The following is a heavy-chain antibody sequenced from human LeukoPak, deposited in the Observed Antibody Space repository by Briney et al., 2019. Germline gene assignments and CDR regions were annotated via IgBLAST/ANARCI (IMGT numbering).Heavy chain of an antibody. V-gene: IGHV4-34*01. CDR3: ARHPRYSSGWRLINWFDP. Sequence: SETLSLTCAVYGGSFSGYYWSWIRQPPGKGLEWIGEINHSGSTNYNPSLKSRVTISVDTSKNQFSLKLSSVTVADTAAYYCARHPRYSSGWRLINWFDPWGQGTLVTVSS. J-gene: IGHJ5*02. D-gene: IGHD6-19*01. CDR2: INHSGST. CDR1: GGSFSGYY.